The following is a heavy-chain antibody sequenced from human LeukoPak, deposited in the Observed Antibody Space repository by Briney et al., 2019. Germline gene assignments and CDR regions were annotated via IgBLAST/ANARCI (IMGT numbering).Heavy chain of an antibody. CDR3: AGSGKLVTPWARDY. Sequence: GRSLRLSCAASGFTFSSYGMHWVRQAPGKGLEWVAVISYDGSNKYYADSVKGRFTISRDNSKNTLYLQMNSLRAEDTAVYYCAGSGKLVTPWARDYWGQGTLVTVSS. CDR2: ISYDGSNK. V-gene: IGHV3-30*03. CDR1: GFTFSSYG. J-gene: IGHJ4*02. D-gene: IGHD5-18*01.